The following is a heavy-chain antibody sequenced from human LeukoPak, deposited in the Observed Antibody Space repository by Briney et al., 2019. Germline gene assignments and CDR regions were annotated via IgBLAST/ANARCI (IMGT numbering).Heavy chain of an antibody. J-gene: IGHJ6*02. Sequence: SETLSLTCTVSGVSISSYYWSWIRQPAGKGLEWIGRISTSGSTSYNPSLKSRVTMSVDTSKNQFSLKLSSVTAADTAVYYCARTYYYGSGSYYLNYYYGMDVWGQGTTVTVSS. CDR2: ISTSGST. CDR1: GVSISSYY. CDR3: ARTYYYGSGSYYLNYYYGMDV. D-gene: IGHD3-10*01. V-gene: IGHV4-4*07.